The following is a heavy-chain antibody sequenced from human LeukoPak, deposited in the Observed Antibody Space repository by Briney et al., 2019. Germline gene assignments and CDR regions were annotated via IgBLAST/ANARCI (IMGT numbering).Heavy chain of an antibody. D-gene: IGHD1-26*01. J-gene: IGHJ2*01. CDR1: GFTLPNYG. Sequence: GGSLRLSCAASGFTLPNYGMHWVRQAPGKGLEWVSFIRFDGSNRYYADSVKGRFTISRDTSKSTLYLQMDRLRSNDTAVYFCARETSGGSYYDLWGRGTLVTVSS. CDR3: ARETSGGSYYDL. CDR2: IRFDGSNR. V-gene: IGHV3-30*02.